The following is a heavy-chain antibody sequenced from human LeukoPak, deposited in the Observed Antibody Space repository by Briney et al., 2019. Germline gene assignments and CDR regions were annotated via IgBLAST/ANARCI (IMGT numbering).Heavy chain of an antibody. CDR1: GGSFSGYY. J-gene: IGHJ4*02. V-gene: IGHV4-34*01. Sequence: SETLSLTCADYGGSFSGYYWSWIRQPPGKGLEWIGDINHGGSTNYNPSLKSRVTISVYTSKNKFSLKLSSVTAADTAVYYCAGYCSSTSCYETFDYWGQGTLVTVSS. D-gene: IGHD2-2*01. CDR2: INHGGST. CDR3: AGYCSSTSCYETFDY.